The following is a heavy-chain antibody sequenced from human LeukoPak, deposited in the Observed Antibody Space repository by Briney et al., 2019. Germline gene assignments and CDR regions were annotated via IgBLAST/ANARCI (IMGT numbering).Heavy chain of an antibody. CDR2: ISYDGSNK. Sequence: GGSLRLSCAASGFTFSSYDMHWVRQAPGKGLEWVAVISYDGSNKYYADSVKGRFTISRDNSKNTLYLQMNSLRAEDTAVYYCARDRRPVFYYDSSGYYLGFDYWGQGTLVTVSS. CDR1: GFTFSSYD. D-gene: IGHD3-22*01. J-gene: IGHJ4*02. V-gene: IGHV3-30-3*01. CDR3: ARDRRPVFYYDSSGYYLGFDY.